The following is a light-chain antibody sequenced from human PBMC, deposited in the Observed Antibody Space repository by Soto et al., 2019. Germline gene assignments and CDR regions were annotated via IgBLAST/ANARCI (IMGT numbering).Light chain of an antibody. CDR2: DNT. J-gene: IGLJ3*02. V-gene: IGLV3-21*02. CDR3: QVWDSRRGPPV. CDR1: NIGGKT. Sequence: SSELTQAPSLSVAPGQTAKIVCGGDNIGGKTAHWYQQRPGQAPVMVVHDNTGRPSGIPDRFSGSTSGNTATLTISGVEAGDEADYYCQVWDSRRGPPVFGGGTQLTVL.